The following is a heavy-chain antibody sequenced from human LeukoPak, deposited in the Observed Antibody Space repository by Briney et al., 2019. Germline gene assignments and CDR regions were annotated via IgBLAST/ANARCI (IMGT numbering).Heavy chain of an antibody. D-gene: IGHD2-15*01. Sequence: GGSLRLSCAVSGITFSSYWMHWVRQDPGRGLLWVSRINIQGTYTNYADSVKGRFTISRDNAKNTLYLQMSSLRADDMAVYYCVIDLGDYNDFWGQGTLVSVSS. CDR3: VIDLGDYNDF. CDR1: GITFSSYW. J-gene: IGHJ4*02. CDR2: INIQGTYT. V-gene: IGHV3-74*01.